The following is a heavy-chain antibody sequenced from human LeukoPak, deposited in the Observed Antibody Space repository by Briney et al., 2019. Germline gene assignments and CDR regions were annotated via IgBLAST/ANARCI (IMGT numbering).Heavy chain of an antibody. CDR1: GGSISSYY. CDR3: ARDYYDSSGYYPDDY. CDR2: IYYSGST. D-gene: IGHD3-22*01. J-gene: IGHJ4*02. Sequence: SETLSLTCTVSGGSISSYYWSWIRQPPGKGLEWIGSIYYSGSTYYNPSLKSRVTISVDTSKNQFSLKLSSVTAADTAVYYCARDYYDSSGYYPDDYWGQGTLVTVSS. V-gene: IGHV4-59*12.